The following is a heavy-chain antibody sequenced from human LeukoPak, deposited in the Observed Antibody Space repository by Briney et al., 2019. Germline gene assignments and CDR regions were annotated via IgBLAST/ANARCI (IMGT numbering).Heavy chain of an antibody. J-gene: IGHJ4*02. CDR1: GGSISSYY. CDR3: ARVSRWYGPYDY. Sequence: SETLSLTCTVSGGSISSYYWSWIRQPPGKGLEWIGYIYYSGSTNYNPSLKSRVTISVDTSKNQFSLTLSSVTAADTAMYYCARVSRWYGPYDYWGQGTLVTVSS. CDR2: IYYSGST. D-gene: IGHD6-13*01. V-gene: IGHV4-59*01.